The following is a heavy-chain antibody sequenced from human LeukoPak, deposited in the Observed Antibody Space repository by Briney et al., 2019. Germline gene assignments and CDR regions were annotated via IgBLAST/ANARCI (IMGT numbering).Heavy chain of an antibody. CDR2: INPSGGST. Sequence: ASVKVSCKASGYTLTSYYIHWVRQAPGQGLEWMGIINPSGGSTSYAQKFQGRVTMTRDTSTSTVYMELSSLRSEDTAVYYCARDSLYDSSGYYHHYFYYYMDVWGKGTTVTVSS. CDR3: ARDSLYDSSGYYHHYFYYYMDV. J-gene: IGHJ6*03. CDR1: GYTLTSYY. V-gene: IGHV1-46*01. D-gene: IGHD3-22*01.